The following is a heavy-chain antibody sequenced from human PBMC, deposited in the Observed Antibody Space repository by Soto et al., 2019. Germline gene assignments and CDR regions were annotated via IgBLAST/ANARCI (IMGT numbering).Heavy chain of an antibody. V-gene: IGHV1-2*02. Sequence: QVQLVQSGAEVKNPGASVKVSCKASGYTFTGYYIHWVRQSPRQGLEWMGWISANSGGTDLARKFQGRISMTRDTSITTAYMELSRLRYDDTSVYYCARADDYGDYDYWGQGTLVTVSS. CDR1: GYTFTGYY. CDR3: ARADDYGDYDY. D-gene: IGHD4-17*01. J-gene: IGHJ4*02. CDR2: ISANSGGT.